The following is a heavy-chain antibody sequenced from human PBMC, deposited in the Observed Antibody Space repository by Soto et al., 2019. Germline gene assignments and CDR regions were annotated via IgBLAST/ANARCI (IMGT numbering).Heavy chain of an antibody. D-gene: IGHD6-6*01. J-gene: IGHJ5*02. CDR3: AKDRASIAARPNWFDP. CDR2: ISGSGGST. CDR1: GCTFSSYA. Sequence: GGSLRLSCAASGCTFSSYAMSWVRQAPGKGLEWVSAISGSGGSTYYADSVKGRFTISRDNSKNTLYLQMNSLRAEDTAVYYCAKDRASIAARPNWFDPWGQGTLVTVSS. V-gene: IGHV3-23*01.